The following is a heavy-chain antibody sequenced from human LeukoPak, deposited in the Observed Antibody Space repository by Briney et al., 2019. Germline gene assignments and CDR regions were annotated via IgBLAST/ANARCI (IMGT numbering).Heavy chain of an antibody. V-gene: IGHV3-74*03. CDR2: SNPDGSTT. Sequence: PGGSLRLSCAASGFSFSSYWMHWVRQAPGKGLVWVSRSNPDGSTTTYADSVKGRFTISRDNAKNTLYPQMNSLRVEDTAVYYCARAGYGSGIYMDVWGKGTTVTISS. D-gene: IGHD3-10*01. CDR1: GFSFSSYW. CDR3: ARAGYGSGIYMDV. J-gene: IGHJ6*03.